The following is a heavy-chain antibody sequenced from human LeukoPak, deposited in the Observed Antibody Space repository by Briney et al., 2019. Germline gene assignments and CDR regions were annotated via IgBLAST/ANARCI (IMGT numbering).Heavy chain of an antibody. CDR3: AKDDLVATSHFDS. CDR1: GFTFDDYA. J-gene: IGHJ4*01. D-gene: IGHD5-12*01. CDR2: ISWSSGST. V-gene: IGHV3-9*01. Sequence: GRSLRLSCAASGFTFDDYAMHWVRQAPGKGLEWVSGISWSSGSTAYADSVKGRFTISRDNSKDTLYLQMNGLRVEDTAVYYCAKDDLVATSHFDSWGNGALVTVSS.